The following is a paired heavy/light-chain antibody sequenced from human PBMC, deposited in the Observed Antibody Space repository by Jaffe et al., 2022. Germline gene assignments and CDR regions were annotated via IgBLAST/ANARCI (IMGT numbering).Light chain of an antibody. CDR1: QSVSSSY. J-gene: IGKJ2*02. Sequence: EIVLTQSPGTLSLSPGERATLSCRASQSVSSSYLAWYQQKPGQAPRLLIYGASSRATGIPDRFSGSGSGTDFTLTISRLEPEDFAVYYCQQYGSSPLWTFGQGTKLEIK. CDR2: GAS. CDR3: QQYGSSPLWT. V-gene: IGKV3-20*01.
Heavy chain of an antibody. CDR3: ASAQSAPSAMVRAFDI. J-gene: IGHJ3*02. CDR1: GFTVSSNY. Sequence: EVQLVESGGGLVQPGGSLRLSCAASGFTVSSNYMSWVRQAPGKGLEWVSVIYSGGSTYYADSVKGRFTISRHNSKNTLYLQMNSLRAEDTAVYYCASAQSAPSAMVRAFDIWGQGTMVTVSS. CDR2: IYSGGST. D-gene: IGHD5-18*01. V-gene: IGHV3-53*04.